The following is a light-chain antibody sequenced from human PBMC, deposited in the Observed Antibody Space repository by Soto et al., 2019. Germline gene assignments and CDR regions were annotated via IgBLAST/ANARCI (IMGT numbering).Light chain of an antibody. CDR1: QSVSSGY. CDR3: QQYGGSPRT. J-gene: IGKJ1*01. Sequence: EIVLTQSPGTLSLSPGERGTLSCRASQSVSSGYLAWYQQKPGRAPRLLIYDASSRATGIPDRFSGSGSGTDFTLTISRLEPEDFAVYYCQQYGGSPRTFGQGTKVDIK. V-gene: IGKV3-20*01. CDR2: DAS.